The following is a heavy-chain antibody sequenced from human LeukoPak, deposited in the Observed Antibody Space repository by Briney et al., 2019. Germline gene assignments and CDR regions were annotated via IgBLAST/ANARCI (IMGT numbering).Heavy chain of an antibody. J-gene: IGHJ3*02. CDR2: ISYDGSNK. Sequence: HSGGSLRLSCAASGFTFSSYAMHWVRQAPGKGLEWVAVISYDGSNKYYADSVKGRFTISRDNSKNTLYLQMNSLRAEDTAVYYCARPLYSAPYWDAFDIWGQGTMVTVSS. D-gene: IGHD5-12*01. V-gene: IGHV3-30-3*01. CDR1: GFTFSSYA. CDR3: ARPLYSAPYWDAFDI.